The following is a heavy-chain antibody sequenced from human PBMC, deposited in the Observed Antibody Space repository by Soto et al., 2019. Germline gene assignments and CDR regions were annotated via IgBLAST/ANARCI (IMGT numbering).Heavy chain of an antibody. V-gene: IGHV1-18*01. CDR1: GYTFPNHG. Sequence: QLVQSGAEVKEPGASVKVSCKASGYTFPNHGISWVRQAPGQGLAWMGWISPYSGSTDYAQKFQGRVTWTIDTSTNTAYMELRSLTSDDTAMYFCLRDPNRLLDYWGQGTLVTVSP. D-gene: IGHD2-15*01. J-gene: IGHJ4*02. CDR2: ISPYSGST. CDR3: LRDPNRLLDY.